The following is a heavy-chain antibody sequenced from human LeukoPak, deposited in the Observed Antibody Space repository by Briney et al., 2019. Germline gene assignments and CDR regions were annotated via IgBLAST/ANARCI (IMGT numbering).Heavy chain of an antibody. CDR2: ISSSSSYI. V-gene: IGHV3-21*01. CDR3: ARQYYDFWSGDGAHAFDI. J-gene: IGHJ3*02. D-gene: IGHD3-3*01. CDR1: GFTFSSYS. Sequence: GGSLRLSCAASGFTFSSYSMNWVRQAPGKGLEWASSISSSSSYIYYADSVKGRFTISRDNAKNSLYLQMNSLRAEDTAVYYCARQYYDFWSGDGAHAFDIWGQGTMVTVSS.